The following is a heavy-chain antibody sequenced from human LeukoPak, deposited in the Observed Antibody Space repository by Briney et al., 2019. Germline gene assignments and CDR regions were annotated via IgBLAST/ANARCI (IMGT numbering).Heavy chain of an antibody. D-gene: IGHD3-16*01. CDR3: ARAHIDYDYVWGSLYYSDY. Sequence: LSLTCTVSGGSISSYYWSWIRQPPGKGLEWVSYISSSGSTIYYADSVKGRFTISRDNAKNSLYLQMNSLRAEDTAVYYCARAHIDYDYVWGSLYYSDYWGQGTLVTVSS. CDR2: ISSSGSTI. CDR1: GGSISSYY. V-gene: IGHV3-11*04. J-gene: IGHJ4*02.